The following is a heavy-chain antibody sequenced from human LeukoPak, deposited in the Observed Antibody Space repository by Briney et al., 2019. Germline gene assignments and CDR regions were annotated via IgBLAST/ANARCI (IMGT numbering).Heavy chain of an antibody. Sequence: EAGGSLRLSCAASGFTSSSYEMNWVRQAPGKGLEWVSYISSSGSTIYYADSEKGRFTISRDNAKNSLYLQMNSLRAEDTAVYYCASSGWYPNWFDPWGQGTLVTVSS. V-gene: IGHV3-48*03. CDR2: ISSSGSTI. CDR3: ASSGWYPNWFDP. CDR1: GFTSSSYE. D-gene: IGHD6-19*01. J-gene: IGHJ5*02.